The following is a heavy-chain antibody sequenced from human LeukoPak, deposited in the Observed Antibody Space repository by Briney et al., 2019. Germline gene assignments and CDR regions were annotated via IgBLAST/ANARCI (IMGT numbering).Heavy chain of an antibody. Sequence: PGGSLRLSCAVSGFTFSSYAMHWVRQAPGKGLEWVAVISYDGSNKYYADSVKGRFTISRDNSKNTLYLQMNSLRAEDTAVYYCARDQIAVAGSDWFDPWGQGTLVTVSS. CDR3: ARDQIAVAGSDWFDP. CDR2: ISYDGSNK. J-gene: IGHJ5*02. D-gene: IGHD6-19*01. CDR1: GFTFSSYA. V-gene: IGHV3-30-3*01.